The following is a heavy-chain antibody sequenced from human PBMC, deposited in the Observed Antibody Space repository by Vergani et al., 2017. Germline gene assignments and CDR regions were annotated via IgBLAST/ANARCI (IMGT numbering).Heavy chain of an antibody. CDR3: AKGGDIVVVAAATYYYYYMDV. J-gene: IGHJ6*03. CDR1: GGTFSSYA. V-gene: IGHV1-69*01. D-gene: IGHD2-2*01. Sequence: QVQLVQSGAEVKKPGSSVKVSCKASGGTFSSYAISWVRQAPGQGLEWMGGIIPIFGTANYAQKFQGRVTITADESTSTAYMELCRLRSEDTAVYYCAKGGDIVVVAAATYYYYYMDVGGKGTTVTVSS. CDR2: IIPIFGTA.